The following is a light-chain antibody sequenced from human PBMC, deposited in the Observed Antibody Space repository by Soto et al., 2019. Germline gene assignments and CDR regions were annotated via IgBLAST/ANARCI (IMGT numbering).Light chain of an antibody. Sequence: DIQMTQSTSSLSASVGDRVTITCRASQSISSYLNWYQQKPGKAPKLLIYAASSLQSGVPSRFSGSGSGTDFTLTISSLQPEDFATYYCQQSYSTPHITFGQVTRLEN. CDR1: QSISSY. CDR3: QQSYSTPHIT. CDR2: AAS. V-gene: IGKV1-39*01. J-gene: IGKJ5*01.